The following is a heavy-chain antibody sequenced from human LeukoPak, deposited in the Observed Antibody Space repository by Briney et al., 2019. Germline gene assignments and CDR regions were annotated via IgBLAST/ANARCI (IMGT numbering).Heavy chain of an antibody. Sequence: GGSLRLSCAASGFIFSNFAMTWVRQSPGKGLEWVALIWYDGNNKDYADSVKGRFTISRDNSKNTLFLEMNSLRAEDTAVYYCARDRYGGSHLDYWGQGTLVTVSS. J-gene: IGHJ4*02. CDR2: IWYDGNNK. V-gene: IGHV3-33*08. D-gene: IGHD1-26*01. CDR3: ARDRYGGSHLDY. CDR1: GFIFSNFA.